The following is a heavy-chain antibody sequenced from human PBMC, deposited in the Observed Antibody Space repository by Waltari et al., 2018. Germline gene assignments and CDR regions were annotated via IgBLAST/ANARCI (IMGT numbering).Heavy chain of an antibody. CDR1: GFTFSSYA. CDR2: SSGSGGSR. D-gene: IGHD7-27*01. Sequence: EVQLLESGGGLVQPGGSLRLSCAASGFTFSSYAMSWVRQAPGKALGGVSASSGSGGSRYCADAGKGRVTISREYAKNTLYLQMNSLRAEDTAVYYCAKGPPRTNWGFFDYWGQGTLVTVSS. CDR3: AKGPPRTNWGFFDY. J-gene: IGHJ4*02. V-gene: IGHV3-23*01.